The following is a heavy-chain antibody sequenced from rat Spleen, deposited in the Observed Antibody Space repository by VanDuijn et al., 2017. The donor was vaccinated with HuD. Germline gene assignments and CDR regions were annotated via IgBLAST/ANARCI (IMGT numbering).Heavy chain of an antibody. J-gene: IGHJ2*01. CDR3: ARALQYPHY. CDR2: IWGNGSP. V-gene: IGHV2-13*01. D-gene: IGHD1-8*01. Sequence: QVQLKESGPGLVQPSQTLSLTCTVSGFSLSNYGVIWVRQPPGKGLEWMGVIWGNGSPNYNSALKSRLSISRDTSKSQVFLKMSSLQTEDTATYYCARALQYPHYWGQGVMVTVSS. CDR1: GFSLSNYG.